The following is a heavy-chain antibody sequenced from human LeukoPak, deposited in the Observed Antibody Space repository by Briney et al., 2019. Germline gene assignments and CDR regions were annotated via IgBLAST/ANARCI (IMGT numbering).Heavy chain of an antibody. CDR1: GGSFSGYY. CDR2: INHSGST. D-gene: IGHD6-19*01. CDR3: ARRSQWLVRAFDY. V-gene: IGHV4-34*01. J-gene: IGHJ4*02. Sequence: SETLSLTCAVYGGSFSGYYWSWIRQPPGKGLEWIGAINHSGSTNYNPSPKSRVTISVDTSKNQFSLKLSSVTAADTAVYYCARRSQWLVRAFDYWGQGTLVTVSS.